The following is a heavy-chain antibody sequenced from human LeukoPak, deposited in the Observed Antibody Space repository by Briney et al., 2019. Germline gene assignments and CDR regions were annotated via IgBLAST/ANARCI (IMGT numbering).Heavy chain of an antibody. CDR2: ISYDGSNK. Sequence: GRSLRLSCAASGFTFSNYGMHWVRQAPGKGLEWVAVISYDGSNKYYADSVKGRFTISRDNSKNTLYLQMNSLRAEDTAVYYCAKDTYSSGLTFDPWGQGTLVTVSS. V-gene: IGHV3-30*18. CDR3: AKDTYSSGLTFDP. D-gene: IGHD6-19*01. J-gene: IGHJ5*02. CDR1: GFTFSNYG.